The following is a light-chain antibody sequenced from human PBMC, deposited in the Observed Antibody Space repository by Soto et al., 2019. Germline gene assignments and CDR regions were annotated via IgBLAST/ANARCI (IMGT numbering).Light chain of an antibody. V-gene: IGKV3-20*01. CDR3: QQYGSSPRT. CDR2: GAS. Sequence: EIVLTQSPGTLSLSPGERATLSCRASQSVTSSSLAWYQQKPGQAPRLLIYGASSRATGVPVRFSGSGSGTDFTLTISRLEPEDFAVYYCQQYGSSPRTFGGGTKVEIK. CDR1: QSVTSSS. J-gene: IGKJ4*01.